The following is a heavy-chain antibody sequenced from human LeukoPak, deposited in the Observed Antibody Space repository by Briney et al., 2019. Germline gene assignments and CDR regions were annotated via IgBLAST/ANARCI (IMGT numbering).Heavy chain of an antibody. V-gene: IGHV3-11*01. CDR1: GFTFSDYY. Sequence: GGSLRLSCAASGFTFSDYYMSWIRQAPGKGLEWVSYISSSGSTIYYADSVKGRFTISRDNAKNSLYLQMNSLRAEDTAVYYCARDSDYYDILTGYYTGAFDIWGQGTMVTVSS. CDR2: ISSSGSTI. CDR3: ARDSDYYDILTGYYTGAFDI. D-gene: IGHD3-9*01. J-gene: IGHJ3*02.